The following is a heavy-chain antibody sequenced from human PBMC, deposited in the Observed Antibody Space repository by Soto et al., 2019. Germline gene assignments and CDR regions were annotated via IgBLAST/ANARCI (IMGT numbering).Heavy chain of an antibody. V-gene: IGHV4-4*02. Sequence: PSETLSLTNTVSGVNIISSNWWSWVRQPPGKGLEWIGEIYHSGSTNYNPALNSRVTISVDTSKNQFSLKLTSVTAADTAVYYCARDKITGLFDYWGQGTLVTV. CDR3: ARDKITGLFDY. CDR2: IYHSGST. CDR1: GVNIISSNW. J-gene: IGHJ4*02. D-gene: IGHD2-8*02.